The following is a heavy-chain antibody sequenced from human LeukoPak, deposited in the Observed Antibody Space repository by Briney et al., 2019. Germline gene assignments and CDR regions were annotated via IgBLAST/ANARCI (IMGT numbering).Heavy chain of an antibody. CDR3: ARVGCSSTSCYAEFDY. D-gene: IGHD2-2*01. CDR1: GYTFTGYY. J-gene: IGHJ4*02. CDR2: INPNSGGT. Sequence: ASVKVSFTASGYTFTGYYMHWVRQAPGQGLEWMGWINPNSGGTNYAQKFQGSVTMTRDTSISTAYMELSRLRSDDTAVYYCARVGCSSTSCYAEFDYWGQGTLVTVSS. V-gene: IGHV1-2*02.